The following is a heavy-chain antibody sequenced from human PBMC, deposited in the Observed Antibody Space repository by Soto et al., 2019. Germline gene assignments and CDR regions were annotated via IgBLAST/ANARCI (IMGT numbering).Heavy chain of an antibody. CDR1: GYSFTSYW. Sequence: GESLKISCKGSGYSFTSYWIGWVRQMPGKGLEWMGIIYPGDSDTRYSPSFQGQVTISADKSISTAYLQWSSLKASDTAMYYCARQSVTTVTTSLGQPADNWFDPWGQGTLVTVSS. CDR2: IYPGDSDT. D-gene: IGHD4-17*01. J-gene: IGHJ5*02. CDR3: ARQSVTTVTTSLGQPADNWFDP. V-gene: IGHV5-51*01.